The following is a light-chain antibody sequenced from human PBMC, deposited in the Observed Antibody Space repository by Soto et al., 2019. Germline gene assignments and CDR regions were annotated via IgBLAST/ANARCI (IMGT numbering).Light chain of an antibody. V-gene: IGKV3-20*01. CDR1: QSVSSSY. CDR2: GAS. J-gene: IGKJ4*01. Sequence: EIVLTQSPGTLSLSPGERATLSCRASQSVSSSYLAWYQQKPGQAPRLLIYGASSRATGIPDRFSGSGSGTDFILTINRLEPEDFAVYYCQEFASNFGGGTKVEIK. CDR3: QEFASN.